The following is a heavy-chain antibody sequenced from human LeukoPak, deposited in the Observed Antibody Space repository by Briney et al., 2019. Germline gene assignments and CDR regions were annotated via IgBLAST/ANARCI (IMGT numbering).Heavy chain of an antibody. D-gene: IGHD5-18*01. CDR3: ARFRNRYGDRDFDY. Sequence: PSETLSLTCTVSSGSITGYYWSWIRQPPGKGLEWIGYIYYTGSTNYNPSLNSRLTMSLDTSKNHFSLQLSSVTAADTAVYYCARFRNRYGDRDFDYWVERTLVTVSS. J-gene: IGHJ4*02. CDR1: SGSITGYY. V-gene: IGHV4-59*01. CDR2: IYYTGST.